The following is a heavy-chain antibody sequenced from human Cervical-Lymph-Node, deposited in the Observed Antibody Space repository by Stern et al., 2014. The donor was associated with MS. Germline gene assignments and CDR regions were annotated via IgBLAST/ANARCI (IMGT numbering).Heavy chain of an antibody. CDR2: IDPSDSYT. CDR3: ARSGVYCSGGSCYPIPYYYYGMDV. Sequence: VQLVPSGAEVKKPGESLRISCKGSGYSFTSYWISWVRQMPGKGLAWMGRIDPSDSYTHYSPSFQGHVPISADKSISTAYLQWSSLKASDTAMYYCARSGVYCSGGSCYPIPYYYYGMDVWGQGTTVTVSS. V-gene: IGHV5-10-1*03. J-gene: IGHJ6*02. D-gene: IGHD2-15*01. CDR1: GYSFTSYW.